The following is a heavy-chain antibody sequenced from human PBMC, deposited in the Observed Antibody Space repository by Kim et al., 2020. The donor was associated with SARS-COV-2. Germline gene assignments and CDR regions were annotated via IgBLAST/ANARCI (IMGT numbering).Heavy chain of an antibody. CDR2: ISYDGSNK. CDR1: GFTFSSYA. D-gene: IGHD2-2*01. V-gene: IGHV3-30*04. CDR3: ASSHNLVVVPAAQAFDI. Sequence: GGSLRLSCAASGFTFSSYAMHWVRQAPGKGQEWVAVISYDGSNKYYADSVKGRFTISRDNSKNTLHLQMNSLRAEDTAAYYCASSHNLVVVPAAQAFDI. J-gene: IGHJ3*02.